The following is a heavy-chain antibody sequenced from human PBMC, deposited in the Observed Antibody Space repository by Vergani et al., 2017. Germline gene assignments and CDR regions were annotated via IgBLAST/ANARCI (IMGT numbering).Heavy chain of an antibody. CDR3: ARDSSSSGGYYYYYYGMDV. CDR1: GFTFSSYA. J-gene: IGHJ6*02. V-gene: IGHV3-30-3*01. CDR2: ISYDGSNK. D-gene: IGHD6-6*01. Sequence: QVQLVESGGGVVQPGRSLRLSCAASGFTFSSYAMHWVRQAPGKGLEWVAVISYDGSNKYYADSVKGRFTISRDNSKNTLYLQMNSLRAEDTAVYYCARDSSSSGGYYYYYYGMDVWGQGTTVTVSS.